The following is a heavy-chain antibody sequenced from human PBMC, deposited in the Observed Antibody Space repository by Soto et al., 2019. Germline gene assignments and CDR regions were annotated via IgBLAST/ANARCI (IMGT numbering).Heavy chain of an antibody. D-gene: IGHD3-16*01. V-gene: IGHV4-30-4*01. CDR1: GGSISSGDYY. J-gene: IGHJ6*02. Sequence: SETLSLTCPVAGGSISSGDYYWSWIRQPPGKGLEWIGYIYYSGSTYYNPSLKSRVTISVDTSKNQFSLKLSSVTAADTAVYYCARVQIWVFYGMDVWGQGTTVTVSS. CDR2: IYYSGST. CDR3: ARVQIWVFYGMDV.